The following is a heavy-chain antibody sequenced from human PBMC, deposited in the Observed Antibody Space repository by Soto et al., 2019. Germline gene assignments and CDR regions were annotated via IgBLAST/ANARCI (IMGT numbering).Heavy chain of an antibody. J-gene: IGHJ6*02. CDR3: ARPQYNWNYGGAAGSYYYGMDV. CDR1: GYTFTSYG. V-gene: IGHV1-18*01. CDR2: ISAYNGNT. Sequence: ASVKVSCKASGYTFTSYGISWVRQAPGQGLEWMGWISAYNGNTNYAQKLQGRVTMTTDTSTSTAYLELRSLRSDDTAVYYCARPQYNWNYGGAAGSYYYGMDVWGQGTTVTVSS. D-gene: IGHD1-7*01.